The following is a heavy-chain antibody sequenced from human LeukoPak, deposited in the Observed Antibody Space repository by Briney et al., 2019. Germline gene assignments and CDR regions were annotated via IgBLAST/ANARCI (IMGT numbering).Heavy chain of an antibody. D-gene: IGHD3-3*01. CDR3: AREGFSPNWFDP. J-gene: IGHJ5*02. V-gene: IGHV3-21*01. CDR2: ISSSSSYI. CDR1: GFTFSSFH. Sequence: GGSLRLSCAASGFTFSSFHINWVRQAPGKGLEWVSSISSSSSYIYYADSVKGRFTISRDNAKNSLYLRMNSLRAEDTAVYYCAREGFSPNWFDPWGQGTLVTVSS.